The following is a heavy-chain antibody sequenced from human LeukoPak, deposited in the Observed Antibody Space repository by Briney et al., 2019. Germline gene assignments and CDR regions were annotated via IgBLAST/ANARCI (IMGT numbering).Heavy chain of an antibody. Sequence: GGSLRLSCAASGFTFSSYGMHWVRQAPGKGLEWVAFIRYDGSNKYYADSVEGRFTISRGNSKNTLYLQMNSLRAEDTAVYYCAKGRYYYGSAQGYWGQGTLVTVSS. CDR3: AKGRYYYGSAQGY. J-gene: IGHJ4*02. D-gene: IGHD3-10*01. CDR1: GFTFSSYG. CDR2: IRYDGSNK. V-gene: IGHV3-30*02.